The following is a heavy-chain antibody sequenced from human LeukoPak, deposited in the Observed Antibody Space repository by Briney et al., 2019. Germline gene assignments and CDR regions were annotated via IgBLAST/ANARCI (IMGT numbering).Heavy chain of an antibody. V-gene: IGHV3-23*01. D-gene: IGHD6-6*01. CDR3: ATSDSSSLRFFDY. CDR2: ISGSGGST. J-gene: IGHJ4*02. CDR1: GFTVSSYA. Sequence: QPGGSLRLSCAASGFTVSSYAMSWVRQAPGKGLEWVSAISGSGGSTYYADSVKGRFTISRDNSKNTLYLQMNSLRAEDTAVYYCATSDSSSLRFFDYWGQGTLVTVSS.